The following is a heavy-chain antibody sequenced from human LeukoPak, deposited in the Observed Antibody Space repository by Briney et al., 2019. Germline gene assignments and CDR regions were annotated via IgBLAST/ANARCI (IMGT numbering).Heavy chain of an antibody. CDR3: ATAITIFGVVTAPFDY. J-gene: IGHJ4*02. Sequence: ASVKVSCKASGYTFTSYGISWVRQAPGQGLEWMGWISAYNGNTNYAQKFQGRGTMTEDTSTDTAYMELSSLRSEDTAVYYCATAITIFGVVTAPFDYWGQGTLVTVSS. V-gene: IGHV1-18*01. D-gene: IGHD3-3*01. CDR1: GYTFTSYG. CDR2: ISAYNGNT.